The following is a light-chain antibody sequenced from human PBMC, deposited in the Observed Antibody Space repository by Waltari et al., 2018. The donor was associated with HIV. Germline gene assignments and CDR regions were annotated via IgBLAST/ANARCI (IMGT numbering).Light chain of an antibody. V-gene: IGLV1-47*01. CDR2: RNK. CDR1: SSNIGSNY. CDR3: AAWDDSLSGWV. J-gene: IGLJ3*02. Sequence: QSVLTQPPSASETPGQRVTISCSGRSSNIGSNYVYWYQHLPGTAPILLIYRNKPRPSGVPDRFSGSESGTSASLAISGLLSEDEADYYCAAWDDSLSGWVFGGGTKLTVL.